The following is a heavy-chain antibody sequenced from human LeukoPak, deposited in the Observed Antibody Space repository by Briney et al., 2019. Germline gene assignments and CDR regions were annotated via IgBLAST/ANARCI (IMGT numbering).Heavy chain of an antibody. CDR1: GFTFSGYW. J-gene: IGHJ4*02. CDR3: AKGTGRSSSSLDY. D-gene: IGHD2-2*01. V-gene: IGHV3-23*01. CDR2: ISGSGGST. Sequence: GGSLRLSCAASGFTFSGYWMHWVRQAPGKGLEWVSGISGSGGSTYYADSVKGRFTISRDNSKNTLYLQMNSLRAEDTAVYYCAKGTGRSSSSLDYWGQGTLVTVSS.